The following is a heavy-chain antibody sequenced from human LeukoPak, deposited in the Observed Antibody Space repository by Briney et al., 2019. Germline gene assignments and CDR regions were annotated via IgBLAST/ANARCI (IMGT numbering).Heavy chain of an antibody. V-gene: IGHV3-23*01. CDR1: GFTFSSYA. J-gene: IGHJ4*02. CDR3: AKVCITIFGVVDPIDY. Sequence: GGSLRLSCAASGFTFSSYAMSWVRQAPGQGLEWVSAISGSGGSTYYADSVKGRFAISRDNFKNTLYLQMNSLRAEDTAVYYCAKVCITIFGVVDPIDYWGQGTLVTVSS. CDR2: ISGSGGST. D-gene: IGHD3-3*01.